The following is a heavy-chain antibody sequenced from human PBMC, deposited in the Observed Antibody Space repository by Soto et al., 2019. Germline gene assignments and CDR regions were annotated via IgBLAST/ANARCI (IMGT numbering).Heavy chain of an antibody. CDR1: GYTLTELS. J-gene: IGHJ6*03. CDR3: ATKTYYDFVGGGYYMDV. D-gene: IGHD3-3*01. CDR2: FDPEDGET. V-gene: IGHV1-24*01. Sequence: ASVKVSCKVSGYTLTELSMHWVRQAPGKGLEWMGGFDPEDGETVYAQKFQGRVTMTEDTSTDTAYMELSSLRSEDTAVYYCATKTYYDFVGGGYYMDVWGKGTTVTVSS.